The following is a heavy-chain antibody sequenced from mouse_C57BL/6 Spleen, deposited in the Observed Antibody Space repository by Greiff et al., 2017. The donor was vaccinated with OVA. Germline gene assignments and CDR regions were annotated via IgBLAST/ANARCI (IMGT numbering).Heavy chain of an antibody. CDR1: GYTFTSYW. Sequence: QVQLQQPGAELVKPGASVKMSCKASGYTFTSYWITWVKQRPGQGLEWIGDIYPGSGSTNYNEKFKSKATLTVDTSSSTAYMQLSSLTSEDSAVYYCERDDYYGSSQAWFAYWGQGTLVTVSA. V-gene: IGHV1-55*01. CDR3: ERDDYYGSSQAWFAY. J-gene: IGHJ3*01. CDR2: IYPGSGST. D-gene: IGHD1-1*01.